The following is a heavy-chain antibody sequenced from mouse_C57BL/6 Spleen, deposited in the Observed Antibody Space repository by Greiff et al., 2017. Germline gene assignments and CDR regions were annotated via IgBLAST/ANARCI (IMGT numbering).Heavy chain of an antibody. V-gene: IGHV1-69*01. CDR2: IDPSDSYT. Sequence: QVQLQQSGAELVMPGASVKLSCKASGYTFTSYWMHWVKQRPGQGLEWIGEIDPSDSYTNYTQKFKGKSTLTVDKSSSTAYMQLSSLTSEDSAVYYCARLRPFAYWGQGTLVTVSA. D-gene: IGHD2-12*01. J-gene: IGHJ3*01. CDR3: ARLRPFAY. CDR1: GYTFTSYW.